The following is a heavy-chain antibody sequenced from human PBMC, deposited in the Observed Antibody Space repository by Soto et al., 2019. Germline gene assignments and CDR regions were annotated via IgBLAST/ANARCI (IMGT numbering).Heavy chain of an antibody. CDR1: GFTFSSYA. V-gene: IGHV3-30-3*01. CDR3: ARDLSGGPEGATGYYYYGMDV. D-gene: IGHD5-12*01. J-gene: IGHJ6*02. CDR2: ISYDGSNK. Sequence: PGGSLRLSCAASGFTFSSYAMHWVRQAPGKGLEWVAVISYDGSNKYYADSVKGRFTISRDNSKNTLYLQMNSLRAEDTAVYYCARDLSGGPEGATGYYYYGMDVWGQGTTVTVS.